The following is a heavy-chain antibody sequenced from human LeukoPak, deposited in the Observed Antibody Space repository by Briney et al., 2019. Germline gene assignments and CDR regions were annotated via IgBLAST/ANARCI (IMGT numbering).Heavy chain of an antibody. CDR1: GFTFSSYG. CDR2: ISYDGSNK. CDR3: AKEGAYGDYGYYYYGMDV. J-gene: IGHJ6*02. Sequence: PGGSLSLSCAASGFTFSSYGMHWVRQAPGKGLEWVAVISYDGSNKYYADSVKGRFTISRDNSKNTLYLQMNSLRAEDTAVYYCAKEGAYGDYGYYYYGMDVWGQGTTVTVSS. V-gene: IGHV3-30*18. D-gene: IGHD4-17*01.